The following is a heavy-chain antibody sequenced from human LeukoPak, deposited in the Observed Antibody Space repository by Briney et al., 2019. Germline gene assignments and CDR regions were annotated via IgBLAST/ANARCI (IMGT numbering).Heavy chain of an antibody. V-gene: IGHV4-30-2*01. CDR1: GGSISSGGYY. CDR2: IYHSGST. J-gene: IGHJ3*02. D-gene: IGHD1-26*01. Sequence: PSETLSLTCTVSGGSISSGGYYWSWIRQPPGKGLEWIGYIYHSGSTYYNPSLKSRVTISVDRSKNQFSLKLSSVTAADTAVYYCARAEGRGIVGADDAFDIWGQGTMVTVSS. CDR3: ARAEGRGIVGADDAFDI.